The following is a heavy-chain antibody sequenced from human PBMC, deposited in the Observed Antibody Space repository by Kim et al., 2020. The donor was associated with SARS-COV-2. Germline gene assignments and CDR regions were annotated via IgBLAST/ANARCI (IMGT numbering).Heavy chain of an antibody. J-gene: IGHJ4*02. Sequence: ASVKVSCKASGYTFTSYGISWVRQAPGQGLEWMGWISAYNGNTNYAQKLQGRVTMTTDTSTSTAYMELRSLRSDDTAVYYCARDEASTAMVDVDYWGQGTLVTVSS. CDR1: GYTFTSYG. D-gene: IGHD5-18*01. CDR2: ISAYNGNT. CDR3: ARDEASTAMVDVDY. V-gene: IGHV1-18*01.